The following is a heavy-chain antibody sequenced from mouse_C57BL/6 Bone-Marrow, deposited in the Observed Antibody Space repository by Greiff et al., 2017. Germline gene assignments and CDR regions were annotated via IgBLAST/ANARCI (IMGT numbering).Heavy chain of an antibody. CDR2: IDPSDSET. V-gene: IGHV1-52*01. Sequence: QVQLQQPGAELVRPGSSVKLSCKASGYTFTSYWMHWVKQRPIQGLEWIGNIDPSDSETHYNQKFKDKATLTVDKSSSTAYMQLSSLTSEDSAVYYCARGGSYYSNYWGQGTTLTVSS. D-gene: IGHD2-5*01. CDR1: GYTFTSYW. J-gene: IGHJ2*01. CDR3: ARGGSYYSNY.